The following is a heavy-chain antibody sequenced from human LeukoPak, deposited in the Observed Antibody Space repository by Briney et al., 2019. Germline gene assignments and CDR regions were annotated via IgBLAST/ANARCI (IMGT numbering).Heavy chain of an antibody. CDR1: GFTFSSYS. CDR2: ISSSSSTI. V-gene: IGHV3-48*01. J-gene: IGHJ3*02. CDR3: AKGTVLRYFDWLLHHDAFDI. D-gene: IGHD3-9*01. Sequence: PGGSLRLSCAASGFTFSSYSMNWVRQAPGKGLEWVSYISSSSSTIYYADSVKGRFTISRDNSKNTLYLQMNSLRAEDTAVYYCAKGTVLRYFDWLLHHDAFDIWGQGTMVTVSS.